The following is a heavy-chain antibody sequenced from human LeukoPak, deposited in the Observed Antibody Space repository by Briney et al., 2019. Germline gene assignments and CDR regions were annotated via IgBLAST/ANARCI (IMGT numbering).Heavy chain of an antibody. Sequence: PSETLSLTCSVSGGSISSYYWGWIRQPPGKGLEWIGSIYHSGSTYYNPSLKSRVTISVDTSKNQFSLKLSSVTAADTAVYYCARVKFGAFDIWGQGTMVTVSS. D-gene: IGHD3-10*01. J-gene: IGHJ3*02. CDR1: GGSISSYY. CDR3: ARVKFGAFDI. CDR2: IYHSGST. V-gene: IGHV4-38-2*02.